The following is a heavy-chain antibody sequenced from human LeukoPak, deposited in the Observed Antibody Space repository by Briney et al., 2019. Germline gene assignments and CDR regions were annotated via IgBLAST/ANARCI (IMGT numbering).Heavy chain of an antibody. CDR3: ARDGNFGSPGGSVDWFDP. Sequence: ASVTVSCKASGYTFTSYYMHWVRQAPGQGLEWMGIINPSGGSTSYAQKFQGRVTMTRDTSTSTVYMELSSLRSEDTAVYYCARDGNFGSPGGSVDWFDPWGQGTLVTVSS. CDR1: GYTFTSYY. D-gene: IGHD3-10*01. J-gene: IGHJ5*02. CDR2: INPSGGST. V-gene: IGHV1-46*01.